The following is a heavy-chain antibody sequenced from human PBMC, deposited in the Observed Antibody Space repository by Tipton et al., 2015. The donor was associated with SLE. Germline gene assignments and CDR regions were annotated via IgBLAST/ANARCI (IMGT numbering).Heavy chain of an antibody. CDR3: ARGLSNRKRSSDPFDK. J-gene: IGHJ3*02. CDR2: IYYSGST. V-gene: IGHV4-31*03. CDR1: GDSLSSDTYY. Sequence: TLSLTCTVSGDSLSSDTYYWSWIRQPPGKGLEWIGYIYYSGSTYRVPSLESRITMSVDTSNNQFSLKMSSVTAADTAVYYCARGLSNRKRSSDPFDKWGQGTMVTVSS.